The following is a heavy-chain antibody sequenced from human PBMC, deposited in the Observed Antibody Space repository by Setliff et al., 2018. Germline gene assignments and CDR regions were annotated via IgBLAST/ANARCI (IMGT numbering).Heavy chain of an antibody. V-gene: IGHV4-39*07. CDR1: GGYIRGNGYF. CDR3: ARDAIASDGRNAFDI. CDR2: IYFGGNT. D-gene: IGHD1-26*01. J-gene: IGHJ3*02. Sequence: SETRSLTGTVTGGYIRGNGYFWGWVRKHPGKGLEWIGNIYFGGNTYFKPSFKSRVTMSIDTSNSQFSLKLIYVTAADTAIYYCARDAIASDGRNAFDIWGQGTMVTVSS.